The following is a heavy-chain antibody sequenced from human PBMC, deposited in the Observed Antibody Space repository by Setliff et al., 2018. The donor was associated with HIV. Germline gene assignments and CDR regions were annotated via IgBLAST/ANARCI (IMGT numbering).Heavy chain of an antibody. J-gene: IGHJ6*02. V-gene: IGHV1-69*10. CDR2: IIPILGTE. Sequence: GASVKVSCKASGTTFSTYLFTWVRQAPGQGFEWMGGIIPILGTEKYAQKFHGRVTLTADMSTNTVYMELDSLTFGDTAVYYCARPVSKYFYGMDVWGLGTTVTVSS. CDR3: ARPVSKYFYGMDV. CDR1: GTTFSTYL.